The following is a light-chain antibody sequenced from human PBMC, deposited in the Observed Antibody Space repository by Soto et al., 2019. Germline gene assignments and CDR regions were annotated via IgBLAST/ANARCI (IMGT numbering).Light chain of an antibody. Sequence: EIVLKQSPGTLSVSPGERATLSCRASQSVSSKLAWYQQKPGQAPRLIFYGASTGATGIPARFSGSGSETEFTLSISSLQSEDFAVYYCQQYNNWPGTFGQGTKVEIK. CDR3: QQYNNWPGT. CDR1: QSVSSK. J-gene: IGKJ1*01. CDR2: GAS. V-gene: IGKV3-15*01.